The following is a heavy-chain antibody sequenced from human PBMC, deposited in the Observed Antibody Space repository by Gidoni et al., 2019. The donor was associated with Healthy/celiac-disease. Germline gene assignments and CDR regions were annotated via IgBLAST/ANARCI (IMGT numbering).Heavy chain of an antibody. CDR3: ARSGDYGVTGGMGY. V-gene: IGHV4-31*03. Sequence: QVQLQESGPGLVTPSQTLSLTCTVSGGSISSGGYYWSWIRQHPGKGLEWIGYIYYSGSTYYNPSLKSRVTISVDTSKNQFSLKLSSVTAADTAVYYCARSGDYGVTGGMGYWGQGTLVTVSS. D-gene: IGHD4-17*01. J-gene: IGHJ4*02. CDR1: GGSISSGGYY. CDR2: IYYSGST.